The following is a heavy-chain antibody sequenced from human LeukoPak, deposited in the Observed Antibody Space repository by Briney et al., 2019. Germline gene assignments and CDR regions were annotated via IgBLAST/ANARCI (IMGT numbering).Heavy chain of an antibody. Sequence: SETLSLTCAVYGGSFSGYYWSWIRQPPGKGLEWIGEINHSGSTNYNPSLKSRVTISVDTSKNQFSLKLSSVTAADTAVYYCARGPIQLYYYYGMDVWGQGTTVPVSS. V-gene: IGHV4-34*01. D-gene: IGHD5-18*01. CDR3: ARGPIQLYYYYGMDV. J-gene: IGHJ6*02. CDR1: GGSFSGYY. CDR2: INHSGST.